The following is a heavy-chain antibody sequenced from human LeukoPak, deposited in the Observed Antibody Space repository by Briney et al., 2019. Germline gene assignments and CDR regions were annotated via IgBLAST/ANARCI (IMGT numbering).Heavy chain of an antibody. J-gene: IGHJ4*02. CDR2: NNPNSGGT. D-gene: IGHD3-10*02. V-gene: IGHV1-2*02. CDR1: GYTFTGYY. CDR3: AREVSALVRGPFDY. Sequence: ASVKVSCKASGYTFTGYYIHWVRQAPGQGLEWMGWNNPNSGGTNYAQKFQGRVTMTRDTSISTAYMELSRLRSDDTAVYYCAREVSALVRGPFDYWGQGTLVTVSS.